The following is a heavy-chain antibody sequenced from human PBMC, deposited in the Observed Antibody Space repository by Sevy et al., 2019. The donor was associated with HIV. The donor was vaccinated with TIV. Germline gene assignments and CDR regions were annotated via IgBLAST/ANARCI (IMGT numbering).Heavy chain of an antibody. CDR2: ISAYNGNT. V-gene: IGHV1-18*01. J-gene: IGHJ5*02. D-gene: IGHD1-7*01. CDR1: GYTFTSYG. Sequence: ASVKVSCKASGYTFTSYGISWVRQAPGQGLEWMGWISAYNGNTNYAQMLQGRVTMTTDTSTSTAYMELRSLRSDDTAVYYCARYNWNYDRDWFDPWGQGTLVTVSS. CDR3: ARYNWNYDRDWFDP.